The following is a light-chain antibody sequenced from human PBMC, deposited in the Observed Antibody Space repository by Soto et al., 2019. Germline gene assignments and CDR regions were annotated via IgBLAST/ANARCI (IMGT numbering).Light chain of an antibody. Sequence: DIQMTQSPSSLSASVGDRVTITCRASQSISSYLNWYQQKPGKAPNLLSYAASTLQSGVPSSFSGSGSGTDFTLTIRRLQPEDFATYYCQQSYTTPLTFGGGTKVEIK. CDR1: QSISSY. CDR2: AAS. CDR3: QQSYTTPLT. V-gene: IGKV1-39*01. J-gene: IGKJ4*01.